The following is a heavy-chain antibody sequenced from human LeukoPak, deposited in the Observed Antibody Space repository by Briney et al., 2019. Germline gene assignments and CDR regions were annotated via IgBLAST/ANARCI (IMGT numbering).Heavy chain of an antibody. D-gene: IGHD3-3*01. J-gene: IGHJ5*02. CDR1: AGSITSHDYY. CDR2: THNSGST. Sequence: SETLSLTCTVSAGSITSHDYYWSWIRQAPGKGLGWIGYTHNSGSTFYNPSLKSRFTISVDTSKNQFSLKVRSVTAADTAVYYCAREGHDFWSGSRGWFDPWGQGTLVTVSS. V-gene: IGHV4-30-4*01. CDR3: AREGHDFWSGSRGWFDP.